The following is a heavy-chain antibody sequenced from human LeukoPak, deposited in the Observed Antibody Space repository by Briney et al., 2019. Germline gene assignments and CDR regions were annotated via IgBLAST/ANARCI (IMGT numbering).Heavy chain of an antibody. J-gene: IGHJ4*02. Sequence: PGGSLRLSCVASGFTVNRKYMTWVRQAPGKGLEWVSVIYSGGSTNYADSVRGRFTISRDSSRNTLYLQMNSLRAEDTAVYYCATRPSGDYPYFDYWGQGTLVTASS. CDR3: ATRPSGDYPYFDY. V-gene: IGHV3-66*01. CDR2: IYSGGST. D-gene: IGHD4-17*01. CDR1: GFTVNRKY.